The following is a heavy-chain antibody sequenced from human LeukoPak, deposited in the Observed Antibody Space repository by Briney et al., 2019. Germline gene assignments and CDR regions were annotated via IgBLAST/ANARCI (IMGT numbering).Heavy chain of an antibody. D-gene: IGHD3-10*01. V-gene: IGHV3-15*01. Sequence: GSLRLSCAASGFTFMNPWMNWVRQAPGKGLEWVGHIKSKTDGGTTDYAAPVKGRFTISSDDSKNTLYLQMNSLKTEDTAVYYCTRGRTYGSGNYCAFDYWGQGTLVTVSS. CDR2: IKSKTDGGTT. CDR1: GFTFMNPW. CDR3: TRGRTYGSGNYCAFDY. J-gene: IGHJ4*02.